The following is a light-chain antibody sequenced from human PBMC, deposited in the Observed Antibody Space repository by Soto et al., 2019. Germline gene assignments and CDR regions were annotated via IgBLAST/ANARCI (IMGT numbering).Light chain of an antibody. V-gene: IGKV3-20*01. CDR2: GAS. Sequence: EIVLTQSPGTLSLSPGERATLSCGASQSVSSNYLAWYQRKPGQAPRLLIYGASSRATDIPHRFSGSGSGTDFTLTITRLEPEDFAVYYCQQYGSSPPTFGQGTKVEIK. CDR3: QQYGSSPPT. CDR1: QSVSSNY. J-gene: IGKJ1*01.